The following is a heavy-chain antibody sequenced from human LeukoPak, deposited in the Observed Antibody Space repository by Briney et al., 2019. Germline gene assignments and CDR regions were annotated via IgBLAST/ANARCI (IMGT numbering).Heavy chain of an antibody. CDR1: GYTFTSYG. Sequence: ASVKVSCKASGYTFTSYGISWVRQAPGQGLEWMGWISAYNGNTNYAQKLQGRVTMTTETSTSTAYMELRSLRSDDTAVYYCARAGDDFWSGYYVDWGQGTLVTVSS. J-gene: IGHJ4*02. D-gene: IGHD3-3*01. CDR2: ISAYNGNT. V-gene: IGHV1-18*01. CDR3: ARAGDDFWSGYYVD.